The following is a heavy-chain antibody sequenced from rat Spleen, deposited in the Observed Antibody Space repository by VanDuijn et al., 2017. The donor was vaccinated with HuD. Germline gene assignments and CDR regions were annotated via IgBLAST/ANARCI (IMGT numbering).Heavy chain of an antibody. J-gene: IGHJ4*01. Sequence: QLQESGPGLVKPSQSLSLTCSVTVYSITSSYRWNWIRKFPGNKLEWMGYINSAGSTNYNPSLKSRISITRDTSKNQFFLQGNSVTTEDTAIYSGTRGGYFSGDAYVMDAWGQGASVTVSS. D-gene: IGHD1-1*01. CDR1: VYSITSSYR. CDR2: INSAGST. CDR3: TRGGYFSGDAYVMDA. V-gene: IGHV3-3*01.